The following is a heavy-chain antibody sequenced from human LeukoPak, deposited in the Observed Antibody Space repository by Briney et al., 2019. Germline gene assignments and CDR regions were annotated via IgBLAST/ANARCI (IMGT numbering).Heavy chain of an antibody. CDR1: GFTFSSYS. Sequence: PGGSLRLSCAASGFTFSSYSMNWVRQAPGKGLEWVSYISSSSSTIYYADSVKGRFTISRDNAKNSLYLQMNSLRDEDTAVYYCARDLITMIVVDLPGGFDYWGQGTLVTVSS. CDR2: ISSSSSTI. J-gene: IGHJ4*02. CDR3: ARDLITMIVVDLPGGFDY. D-gene: IGHD3-22*01. V-gene: IGHV3-48*02.